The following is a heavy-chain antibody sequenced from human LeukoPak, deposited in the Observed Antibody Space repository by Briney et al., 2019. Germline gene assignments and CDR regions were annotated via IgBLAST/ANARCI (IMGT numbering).Heavy chain of an antibody. J-gene: IGHJ4*02. V-gene: IGHV3-7*01. Sequence: PGGSLRLSCAASGFTFSSYWMSWVRQAPGAGLEWVANIRQEGNEKYYVDSVKGRFTISRDNAKNSLYLQMNSLRAEDTAVYYCARLNQQLVHFFDYWGQGTLVTVSS. CDR2: IRQEGNEK. D-gene: IGHD6-13*01. CDR3: ARLNQQLVHFFDY. CDR1: GFTFSSYW.